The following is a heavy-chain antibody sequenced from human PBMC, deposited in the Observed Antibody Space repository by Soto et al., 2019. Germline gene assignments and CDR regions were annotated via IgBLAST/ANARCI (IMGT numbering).Heavy chain of an antibody. D-gene: IGHD1-1*01. CDR1: GDSVSGDSVA. J-gene: IGHJ5*02. CDR2: TYYRSKWYN. Sequence: LSQTLSLTCAISGDSVSGDSVAWNWIRQSPSRGLEWLGRTYYRSKWYNDYAVSVKSRINIHPDQSKNPLSLHQNPVTPAATAAYYRSRATTDKHLSKWFDPWGQGTLVTVSS. V-gene: IGHV6-1*01. CDR3: SRATTDKHLSKWFDP.